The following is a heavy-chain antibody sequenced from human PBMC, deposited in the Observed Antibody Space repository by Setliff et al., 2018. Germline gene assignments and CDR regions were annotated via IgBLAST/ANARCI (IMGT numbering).Heavy chain of an antibody. CDR1: GASVSSHY. J-gene: IGHJ1*01. CDR2: ISYSGIT. D-gene: IGHD1-1*01. V-gene: IGHV4-59*02. Sequence: PSETLSLTCNVSGASVSSHYWGWIRQPPGKGLEWIGFISYSGITTYNVSLKSRVSISVDTSKNQLSLTPSSVTAADTAVYYCVREGYSEYFQDWGRGTLVTVSS. CDR3: VREGYSEYFQD.